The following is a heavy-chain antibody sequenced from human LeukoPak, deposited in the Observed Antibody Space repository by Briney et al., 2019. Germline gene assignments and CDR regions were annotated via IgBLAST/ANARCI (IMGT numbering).Heavy chain of an antibody. Sequence: PSETLSLTCTVSGGSISNSSHYWGWIRQPPAKELEWIGSMYCSGRTYYNPSLNSRITMSVDTSKNQFSLKLTSVTAAATVVYCCARLPVAVPGTCSDFWGQGTMVTVSS. CDR1: GGSISNSSHY. CDR2: MYCSGRT. J-gene: IGHJ4*02. V-gene: IGHV4-39*01. CDR3: ARLPVAVPGTCSDF. D-gene: IGHD6-19*01.